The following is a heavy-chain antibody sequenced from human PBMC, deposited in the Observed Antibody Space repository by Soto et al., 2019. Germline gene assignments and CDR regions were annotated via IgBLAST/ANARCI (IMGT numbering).Heavy chain of an antibody. CDR2: IYYSGST. CDR1: GGSISSYY. D-gene: IGHD3-10*01. V-gene: IGHV4-59*08. CDR3: ARHNYGSGSTYFDY. Sequence: PSETLSLTCTVSGGSISSYYWSWIRQPPGKGLEWIGYIYYSGSTNYNPSLKSRVTISLDTSKNQFSLKLSSVTAADTAVYYCARHNYGSGSTYFDYWGQGTLVNVSS. J-gene: IGHJ4*02.